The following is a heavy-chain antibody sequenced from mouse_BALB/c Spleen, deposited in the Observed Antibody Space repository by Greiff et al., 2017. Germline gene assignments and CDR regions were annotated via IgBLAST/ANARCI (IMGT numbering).Heavy chain of an antibody. Sequence: VKLVESGAELAKPGASVKMSCKASGYTFTSYWMHWVKQRPGQGLEWIGYINPSTGYTEYNQKFKDKATLTADKSSSTAYMQLSSLTSEDSAVYYCARTLYYGYDDGAWFAYWGQGTLVTVSA. CDR3: ARTLYYGYDDGAWFAY. V-gene: IGHV1-7*01. D-gene: IGHD2-2*01. J-gene: IGHJ3*01. CDR2: INPSTGYT. CDR1: GYTFTSYW.